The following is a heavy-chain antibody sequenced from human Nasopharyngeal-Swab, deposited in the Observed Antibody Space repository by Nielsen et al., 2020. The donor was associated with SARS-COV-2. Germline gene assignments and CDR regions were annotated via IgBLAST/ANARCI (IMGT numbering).Heavy chain of an antibody. Sequence: GESLKISCAASGFTFTSYAMNWVRQAPGKGLEWVSGISGNGDNTYYADSVKGRFTISRDRSKNTLYLQMNSLRAEDTAVYYCAKDSGAGFCDGGSCFPTNHWGQGTLVTVSS. CDR3: AKDSGAGFCDGGSCFPTNH. J-gene: IGHJ5*02. D-gene: IGHD2-15*01. V-gene: IGHV3-23*01. CDR1: GFTFTSYA. CDR2: ISGNGDNT.